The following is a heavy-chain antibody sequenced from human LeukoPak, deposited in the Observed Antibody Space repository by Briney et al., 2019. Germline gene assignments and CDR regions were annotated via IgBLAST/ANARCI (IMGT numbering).Heavy chain of an antibody. V-gene: IGHV4-34*01. Sequence: PSETLSLTCAVYGGSFSGYHWSWIRQSPGKGLEWIGEINHSESTNYNPSLKNRITISVDTSKNQFSLKLSSVTAADTAVYYCARVNLLGYCTNGVCPGGGLPFDYWGQGTLVTVSS. J-gene: IGHJ4*02. CDR1: GGSFSGYH. CDR3: ARVNLLGYCTNGVCPGGGLPFDY. CDR2: INHSEST. D-gene: IGHD2-8*01.